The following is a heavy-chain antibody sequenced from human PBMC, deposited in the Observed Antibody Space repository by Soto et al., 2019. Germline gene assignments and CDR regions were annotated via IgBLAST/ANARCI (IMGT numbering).Heavy chain of an antibody. J-gene: IGHJ6*02. CDR1: GFTFSIYT. CDR3: ARDSGGYCTWRPDMDV. Sequence: GGSLRLSCAASGFTFSIYTMHWVRHAPGKGLEWVALISYDGSNKYYADSVRGRFTISRDNSKNTLYLQTNSLRTEDTAVYYCARDSGGYCTWRPDMDVWGQGTTVTVSS. CDR2: ISYDGSNK. V-gene: IGHV3-30-3*01. D-gene: IGHD2-8*01.